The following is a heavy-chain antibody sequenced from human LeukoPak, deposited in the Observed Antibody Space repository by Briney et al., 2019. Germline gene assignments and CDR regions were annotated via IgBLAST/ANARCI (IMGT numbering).Heavy chain of an antibody. D-gene: IGHD4-23*01. Sequence: GGSLRLSCAASGFTFSSYAMNWVRQAPGKGLEWVSGISANGVSTYYADYVQGRFTISRDNSKTTLYLQMNSLRAEDTAVYYCAKGRSAAVTSALNYWGQGTLVTVSS. CDR3: AKGRSAAVTSALNY. J-gene: IGHJ4*02. V-gene: IGHV3-23*01. CDR2: ISANGVST. CDR1: GFTFSSYA.